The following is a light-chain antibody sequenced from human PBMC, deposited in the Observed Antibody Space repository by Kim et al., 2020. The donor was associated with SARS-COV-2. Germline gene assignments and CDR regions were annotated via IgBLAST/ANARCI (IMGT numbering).Light chain of an antibody. J-gene: IGLJ1*01. CDR2: DVS. Sequence: SITISCTGTSSEVGGYNYVSWYQQHPGKAPKLRIYDVSNRPSGVSNRFSGSKSGNTASLTISGLQAEDEADYYCSSYTSSSTLEGVFGTGTKVTVL. CDR1: SSEVGGYNY. V-gene: IGLV2-14*03. CDR3: SSYTSSSTLEGV.